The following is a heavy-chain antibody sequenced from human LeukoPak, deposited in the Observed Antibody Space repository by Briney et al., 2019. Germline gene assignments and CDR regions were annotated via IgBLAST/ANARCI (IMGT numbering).Heavy chain of an antibody. Sequence: SETLSLICTVSGGSISSSSYYWSWIRQPPGKGLEWIGEINHSGSTNYNPSLKSRVTISVDTSKNQFSLKLSSVTAADTAVYYCARGLKAAAGTLHFDYWGQGTLVTVSS. V-gene: IGHV4-39*07. D-gene: IGHD6-13*01. CDR3: ARGLKAAAGTLHFDY. J-gene: IGHJ4*02. CDR1: GGSISSSSYY. CDR2: INHSGST.